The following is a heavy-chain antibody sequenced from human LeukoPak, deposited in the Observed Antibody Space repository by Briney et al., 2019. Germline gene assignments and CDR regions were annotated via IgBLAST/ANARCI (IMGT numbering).Heavy chain of an antibody. D-gene: IGHD2-2*01. V-gene: IGHV4-59*01. CDR3: ARDLGYCSSTSCPNWFDP. J-gene: IGHJ5*02. CDR1: GGSISSYY. CDR2: IYYSGST. Sequence: SEPLSLTCTVSGGSISSYYWSWIRQPPGKGLEWIGYIYYSGSTNYNPSLKSRVTISVDTSNNHFSLKLSSVTDADTAVYYCARDLGYCSSTSCPNWFDPWGQGTLVTVSS.